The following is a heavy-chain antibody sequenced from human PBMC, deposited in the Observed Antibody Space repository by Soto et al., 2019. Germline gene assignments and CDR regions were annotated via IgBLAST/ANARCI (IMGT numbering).Heavy chain of an antibody. CDR1: GFTFSSYA. V-gene: IGHV3-64D*06. Sequence: GESLKISCSASGFTFSSYAMHWVRQAPGKGLEYVSAISSNGGSTYYADSVKGRFTISRDNSKNTLYLQMSSLRAEDTAVYYCVKDLIVGATDFDYWGQGTLVTVSS. J-gene: IGHJ4*02. CDR2: ISSNGGST. D-gene: IGHD1-26*01. CDR3: VKDLIVGATDFDY.